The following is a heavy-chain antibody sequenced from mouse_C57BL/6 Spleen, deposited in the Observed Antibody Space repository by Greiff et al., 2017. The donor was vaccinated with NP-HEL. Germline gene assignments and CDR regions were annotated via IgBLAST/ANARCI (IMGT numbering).Heavy chain of an antibody. CDR3: ARDQWARVDY. J-gene: IGHJ2*01. D-gene: IGHD1-3*01. CDR1: GFTFSRYA. V-gene: IGHV5-4*01. Sequence: EVQLVESGGGLVTPGGSLKLSCAASGFTFSRYAISWVRQTPAKRLAWVSTISDGGSYTYYPDNVKGRFTISRDNAKNYLYLPMRHMKSEDTAMYYFARDQWARVDYLGKGTTRTVSA. CDR2: ISDGGSYT.